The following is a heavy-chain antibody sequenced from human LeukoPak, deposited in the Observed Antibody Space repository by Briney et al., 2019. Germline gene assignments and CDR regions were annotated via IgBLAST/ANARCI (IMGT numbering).Heavy chain of an antibody. J-gene: IGHJ4*02. Sequence: SETLSLTCTVSGGSIISYYWTWIRQPPEKGLEWIGYIYYSGSTKYNSSLQSRVTISVDMSKNQFSLKLSSVTAADTAVYYCARAPYSGSYPDYWGQGTLVTVSS. CDR2: IYYSGST. CDR1: GGSIISYY. V-gene: IGHV4-59*01. D-gene: IGHD1-26*01. CDR3: ARAPYSGSYPDY.